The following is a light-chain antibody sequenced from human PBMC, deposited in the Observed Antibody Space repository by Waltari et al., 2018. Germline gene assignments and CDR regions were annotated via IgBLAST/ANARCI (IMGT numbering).Light chain of an antibody. V-gene: IGKV3-11*01. CDR1: QSVSSY. Sequence: EIVLTQSPATLSLSTGDRATLPCRARQSVSSYLAWYQQKPGQAPRLLIYDASNRATGIPARFSGSGSGTDFTLTISSLEPEDFAVYYCQQRSNWPPVTFGGGTKVEIK. CDR2: DAS. J-gene: IGKJ4*01. CDR3: QQRSNWPPVT.